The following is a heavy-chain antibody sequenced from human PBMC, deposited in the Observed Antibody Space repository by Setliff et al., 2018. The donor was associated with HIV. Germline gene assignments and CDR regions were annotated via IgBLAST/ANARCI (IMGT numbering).Heavy chain of an antibody. CDR1: GGSISSSNYY. CDR3: ARYSPRGYTLTGPY. Sequence: SETLSLTCTVSGGSISSSNYYWGWIRQPPGKGLEWIGSISYSGTTYYNPSLKSRVTISLDTSKNQFSLKLTSVTAADTAVYYCARYSPRGYTLTGPYWGQGTLVTVSS. CDR2: ISYSGTT. J-gene: IGHJ4*02. V-gene: IGHV4-39*07. D-gene: IGHD6-25*01.